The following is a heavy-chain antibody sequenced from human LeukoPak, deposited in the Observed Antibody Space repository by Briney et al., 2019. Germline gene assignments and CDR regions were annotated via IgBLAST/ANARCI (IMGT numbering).Heavy chain of an antibody. CDR2: IYYSGST. CDR1: GGSISSGGYY. Sequence: SETLSLTCTVSGGSISSGGYYWSWIRQHPGKGLEWIGYIYYSGSTYYNPSLKCRVTISVDTSKNQFSLKLSSVTAADTAVYYCARVRPDIGDGPSAGYFDYWGQGTLVTVSS. D-gene: IGHD5-24*01. J-gene: IGHJ4*02. CDR3: ARVRPDIGDGPSAGYFDY. V-gene: IGHV4-31*03.